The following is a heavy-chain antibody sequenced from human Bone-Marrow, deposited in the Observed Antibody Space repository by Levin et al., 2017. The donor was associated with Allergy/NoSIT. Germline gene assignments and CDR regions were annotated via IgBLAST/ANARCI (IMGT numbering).Heavy chain of an antibody. J-gene: IGHJ3*02. CDR2: IYYSGST. D-gene: IGHD4-17*01. CDR3: ARLITVTIGWAFDI. V-gene: IGHV4-39*01. Sequence: SQTLSLTCTVSGGSISSSSYYWGWIRQPPGKGLEWIGSIYYSGSTYYNPSLKSRVTISVDTSKNQFSLKLSSVTAADTAVYYCARLITVTIGWAFDIWGQGTMVTVSS. CDR1: GGSISSSSYY.